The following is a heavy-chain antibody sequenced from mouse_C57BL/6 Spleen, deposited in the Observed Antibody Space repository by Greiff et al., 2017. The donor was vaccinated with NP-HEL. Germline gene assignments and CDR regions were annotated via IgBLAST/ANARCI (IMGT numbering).Heavy chain of an antibody. CDR3: ARDRARATMITTWDY. CDR1: GFTFSSYA. D-gene: IGHD2-4*01. Sequence: EVKLVESGGGLVKPGGSLKLSCAASGFTFSSYAMSWVRQTPEKRLEWVATISDGGSYTYYPDNVKGRFTISRDNAKNNLYLQLSHLKSEDTAMYYCARDRARATMITTWDYWSQGTTLTVST. CDR2: ISDGGSYT. J-gene: IGHJ2*01. V-gene: IGHV5-4*01.